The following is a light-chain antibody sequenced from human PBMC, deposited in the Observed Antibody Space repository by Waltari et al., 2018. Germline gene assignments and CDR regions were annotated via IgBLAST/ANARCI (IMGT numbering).Light chain of an antibody. CDR3: SSYISSSTLEL. V-gene: IGLV2-14*03. CDR2: DVS. CDR1: SSDVVAYNY. Sequence: QSALTQPASVSGSPGQSITISCTGTSSDVVAYNYVSWYQQHPGKAPKLMIFDVSNRPSGFSNRFSGSKSGNTASLTISGLQAEDEADYYCSSYISSSTLELFGGGTSLTVL. J-gene: IGLJ2*01.